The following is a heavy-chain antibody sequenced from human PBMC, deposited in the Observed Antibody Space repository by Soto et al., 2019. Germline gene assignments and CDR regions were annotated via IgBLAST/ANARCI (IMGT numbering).Heavy chain of an antibody. V-gene: IGHV3-48*01. CDR2: ISSSSSTI. CDR3: ARDYMTTVNSFDY. CDR1: GFTFSSYS. J-gene: IGHJ4*02. Sequence: GGSLRLSCAASGFTFSSYSMNWVRQAPGKGLEWVSYISSSSSTIYYADSVKGRFTISRDNAKNSLYLQMNSLRAEDTAVYYCARDYMTTVNSFDYWGQGTLVTVSS. D-gene: IGHD4-17*01.